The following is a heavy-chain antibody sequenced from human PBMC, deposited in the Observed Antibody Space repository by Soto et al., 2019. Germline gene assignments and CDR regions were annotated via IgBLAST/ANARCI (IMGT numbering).Heavy chain of an antibody. J-gene: IGHJ4*02. CDR2: ISYDGSNK. CDR1: GFTFSSYG. D-gene: IGHD3-22*01. V-gene: IGHV3-30*18. Sequence: GGSLRLSCAASGFTFSSYGMHWVRQAPGKGLEWVAVISYDGSNKYYADSVKGRFTISRDNSKNTLYLEMNSLRAEDTAVYYCAKDRYYYDSSGYLDYWGQGTLVTVSS. CDR3: AKDRYYYDSSGYLDY.